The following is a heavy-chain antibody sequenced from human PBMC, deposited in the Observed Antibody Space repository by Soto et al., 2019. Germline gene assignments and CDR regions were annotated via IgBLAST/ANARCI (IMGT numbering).Heavy chain of an antibody. D-gene: IGHD6-13*01. CDR3: ARDSGAKLSSS. CDR2: IVPIYRTA. Sequence: SVKVSCKASGGTFSSYRFNWVRQARGQGLEWLGGIVPIYRTAYYAQKFQGRVTITADESTRTVYMELSSLKSQDTALYYCARDSGAKLSSSWGQGTMVTV. V-gene: IGHV1-69*13. J-gene: IGHJ4*02. CDR1: GGTFSSYR.